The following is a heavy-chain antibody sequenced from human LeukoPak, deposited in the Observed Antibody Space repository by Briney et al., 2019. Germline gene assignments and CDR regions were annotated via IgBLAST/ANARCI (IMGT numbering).Heavy chain of an antibody. CDR3: TRKRWSRGVYPLEY. V-gene: IGHV3-49*04. CDR1: GFTFRDYP. CDR2: TTTKAHGGTT. D-gene: IGHD2-8*02. Sequence: TGSGFTFRDYPNSWVRQAPGKGLEWVGYTTTKAHGGTTEFAASVKGRFTISRDDLKSIVYLQMNGLKTEDTAVYYCTRKRWSRGVYPLEYWGQGTLVTVSS. J-gene: IGHJ4*02.